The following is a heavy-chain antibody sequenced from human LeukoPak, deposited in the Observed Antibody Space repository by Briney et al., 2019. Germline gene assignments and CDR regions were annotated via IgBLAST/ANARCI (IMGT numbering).Heavy chain of an antibody. D-gene: IGHD2-21*01. Sequence: PSETLSLTCTVSGGSISSSSYYWGWIRQPPGKGLEWIGSIYYSGSTYYNPSLKSRVTISVDTSKNQFSLKLSSVTAADTAVYYCARQGSDNYFDSWGLGILVTVSS. CDR3: ARQGSDNYFDS. CDR1: GGSISSSSYY. J-gene: IGHJ4*02. CDR2: IYYSGST. V-gene: IGHV4-39*01.